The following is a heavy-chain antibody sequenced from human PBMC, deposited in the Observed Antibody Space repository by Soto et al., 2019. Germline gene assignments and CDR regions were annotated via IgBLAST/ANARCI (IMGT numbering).Heavy chain of an antibody. D-gene: IGHD6-19*01. Sequence: QVQLVQSGAEVKKPGSSVKVSCKASGGTFSNYAISWVRQAPGQGLEWMGGIITLSGTANYAQKFQGRVMITADESTSTAYMELRSLRSEDTAVYYCASDYSVADTYYYGMDVWGQGTTVTVSS. CDR1: GGTFSNYA. CDR3: ASDYSVADTYYYGMDV. J-gene: IGHJ6*02. CDR2: IITLSGTA. V-gene: IGHV1-69*01.